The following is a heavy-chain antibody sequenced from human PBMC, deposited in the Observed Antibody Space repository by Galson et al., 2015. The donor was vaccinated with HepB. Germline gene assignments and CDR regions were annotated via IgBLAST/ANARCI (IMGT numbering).Heavy chain of an antibody. CDR2: ISGSGGNT. J-gene: IGHJ4*02. V-gene: IGHV3-23*01. CDR3: AKFYGADLLWFGELWD. D-gene: IGHD3-10*01. CDR1: GFTFSSYG. Sequence: SLRHSCAASGFTFSSYGMSWVRQAPGKGLEWVSTISGSGGNTYYADSVKGRFTISRDNSKNTLYLQMNSLRDEDTAVYYCAKFYGADLLWFGELWDWGQGTLVTVSP.